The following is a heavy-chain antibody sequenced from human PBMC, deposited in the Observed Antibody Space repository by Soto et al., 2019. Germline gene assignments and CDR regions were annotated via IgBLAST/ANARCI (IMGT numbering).Heavy chain of an antibody. V-gene: IGHV3-33*01. Sequence: PGGSLRLSCVASGFTFDTYGMHWVRQAPGKGLEWVALIWFDGTNKYYADSVKGRFTISRDNSNNTLYLQMNSLRAEDAAVYYCAREVDNDSSGTTFDYWGQGTPVTVSS. J-gene: IGHJ4*02. CDR3: AREVDNDSSGTTFDY. CDR2: IWFDGTNK. CDR1: GFTFDTYG. D-gene: IGHD3-22*01.